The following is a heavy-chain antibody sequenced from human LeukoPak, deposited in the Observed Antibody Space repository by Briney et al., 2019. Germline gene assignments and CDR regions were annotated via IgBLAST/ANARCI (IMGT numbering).Heavy chain of an antibody. D-gene: IGHD3-10*01. CDR3: AKVLHYYGSGSYYPFDY. CDR2: ISSSSSYI. CDR1: GFTFSSYS. Sequence: GGSLRLSCAASGFTFSSYSMNWVRQAPGKGLEWVSSISSSSSYIYYADSVKGRFTISRDNAKNTLYLQMNSLRAEDTAVYYCAKVLHYYGSGSYYPFDYWGQGTLVTVSS. J-gene: IGHJ4*02. V-gene: IGHV3-21*01.